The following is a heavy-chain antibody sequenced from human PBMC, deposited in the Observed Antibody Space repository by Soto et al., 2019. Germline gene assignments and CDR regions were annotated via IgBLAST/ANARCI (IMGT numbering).Heavy chain of an antibody. CDR2: IFYSGGT. J-gene: IGHJ5*02. CDR1: GGSILDSTYY. Sequence: PWETLSLTCTVSGGSILDSTYYWAWIRQSPGKGLEWIGTIFYSGGTFYTPSLKSRVTISVDRSKNQFSLKLSSVTAADTAVYYCARTPDRWGQGTLVTVSS. CDR3: ARTPDR. V-gene: IGHV4-39*07.